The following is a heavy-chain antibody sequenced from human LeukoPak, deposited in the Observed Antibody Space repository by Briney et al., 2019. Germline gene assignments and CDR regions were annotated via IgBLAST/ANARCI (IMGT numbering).Heavy chain of an antibody. D-gene: IGHD6-13*01. CDR1: GDSISNYH. J-gene: IGHJ4*02. CDR2: IYHSGSI. V-gene: IGHV4-59*08. CDR3: ARYSSTFVYFEY. Sequence: PSETLSLTCTVSGDSISNYHWSWIRQSPGKGLEWIGYIYHSGSINYKSSLKSRVTMSRDTSKNQLSLRLSSVTAADTAVYYCARYSSTFVYFEYWGQGALVTVSS.